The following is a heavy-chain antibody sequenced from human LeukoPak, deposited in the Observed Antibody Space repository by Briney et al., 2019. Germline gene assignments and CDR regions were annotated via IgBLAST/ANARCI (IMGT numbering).Heavy chain of an antibody. CDR1: GGSISSGDYY. J-gene: IGHJ4*02. CDR2: IYYSGST. CDR3: ARVLYFWSVPH. Sequence: SQTLSLTCTVSGGSISSGDYYWSWIRQPPGKGLEWIGYIYYSGSTYYNPSHKSRVTISVDTSKNQFSLKLSSMTAAGTTVYYCARVLYFWSVPHWGQGTLVTVSS. D-gene: IGHD3-3*01. V-gene: IGHV4-30-4*08.